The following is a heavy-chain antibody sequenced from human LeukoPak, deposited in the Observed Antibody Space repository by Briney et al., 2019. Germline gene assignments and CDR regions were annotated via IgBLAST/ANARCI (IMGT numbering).Heavy chain of an antibody. J-gene: IGHJ4*02. CDR1: GFTFSSYW. V-gene: IGHV3-74*01. CDR3: AKQLDSGNYYPTGDDY. Sequence: PGGSLRLSCAASGFTFSSYWMHWVRQAPGKGLVWVSRINSDGSSTSYADSVKGRFTISRDNAKNTLYLQMNSLRDEDTAVYYCAKQLDSGNYYPTGDDYWGQGTQVTVSS. D-gene: IGHD3-10*01. CDR2: INSDGSST.